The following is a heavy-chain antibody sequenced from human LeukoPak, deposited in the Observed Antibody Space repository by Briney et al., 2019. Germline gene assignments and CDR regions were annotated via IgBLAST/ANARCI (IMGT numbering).Heavy chain of an antibody. V-gene: IGHV1-8*02. CDR1: GYTFTGYY. CDR2: MKPNSGNT. J-gene: IGHJ4*02. Sequence: ASVKVSCKASGYTFTGYYMHWVRQAPGQGLEWMGCMKPNSGNTGYAQKFQGRVTMTRDTSISTAYMELSSLTSEDMAVYYCATELRWKDHWGQGTLVTVSS. CDR3: ATELRWKDH. D-gene: IGHD4-23*01.